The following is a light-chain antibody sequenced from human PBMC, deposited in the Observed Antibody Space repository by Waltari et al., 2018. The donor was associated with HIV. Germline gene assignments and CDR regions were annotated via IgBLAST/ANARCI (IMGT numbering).Light chain of an antibody. CDR1: QRLLYSYNNKNY. CDR2: WAS. J-gene: IGKJ2*01. CDR3: LQFYSALYT. V-gene: IGKV4-1*01. Sequence: DIVMTQSPESLAVSLDERATINCKSSQRLLYSYNNKNYLAWYQQKRGKSPKLLINWASTRESGVPDRFSGSGSGTNFTFTISSLQAEDVAVYYCLQFYSALYTFGQGTKVEIK.